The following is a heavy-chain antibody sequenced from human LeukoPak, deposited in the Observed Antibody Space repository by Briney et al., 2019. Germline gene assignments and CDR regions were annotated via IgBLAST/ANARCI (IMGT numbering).Heavy chain of an antibody. V-gene: IGHV3-30-3*01. Sequence: GGSLRLSCAASGFTFSSYAMHWVRQAPGKGLEWVAVISYDGSNKYYADSVKGRLTISRDNSKNTLYLQMNSLRAEDTAVYYCARSRWLQMTDAFDIWGQGTMVTVSS. J-gene: IGHJ3*02. CDR2: ISYDGSNK. CDR3: ARSRWLQMTDAFDI. D-gene: IGHD5-24*01. CDR1: GFTFSSYA.